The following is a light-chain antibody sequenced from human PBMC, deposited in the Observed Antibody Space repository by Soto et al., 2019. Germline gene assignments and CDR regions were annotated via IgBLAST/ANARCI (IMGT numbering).Light chain of an antibody. CDR2: AAS. CDR1: QDVSRS. J-gene: IGKJ4*01. V-gene: IGKV1-9*01. Sequence: DTQLTQSPSFLSASVGDRVTIACRASQDVSRSVGWYQQKPGTAPKLLISAASTLNSGVPSRFSGSGSGTDFTLTISSLQPEDFATYYCRQYKSYPITFGGGTKVEI. CDR3: RQYKSYPIT.